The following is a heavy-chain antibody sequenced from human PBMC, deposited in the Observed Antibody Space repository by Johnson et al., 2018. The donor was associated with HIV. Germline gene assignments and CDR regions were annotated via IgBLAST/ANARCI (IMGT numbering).Heavy chain of an antibody. CDR2: ISYDGINK. J-gene: IGHJ3*02. Sequence: QVQLVESGGGVVQPGRSLRLSCAASGFTFSSYAMHWVRQAPGKGLEWVAVISYDGINKYYADSVKGRFTLSTDNSTNTRYLQMTSLRAEDTAVYYCARGRSSTRPSDLGSGAFDIWGQGTMVTVSS. V-gene: IGHV3-30-3*01. CDR3: ARGRSSTRPSDLGSGAFDI. CDR1: GFTFSSYA. D-gene: IGHD2-2*01.